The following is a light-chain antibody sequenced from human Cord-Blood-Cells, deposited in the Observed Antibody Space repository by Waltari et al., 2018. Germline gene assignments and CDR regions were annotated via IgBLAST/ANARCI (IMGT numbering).Light chain of an antibody. J-gene: IGLJ1*01. V-gene: IGLV2-14*01. CDR1: SSDVGGYNY. CDR3: SSYTSSSTRKV. Sequence: QSALTQPASVSGSPGQSITISCTGTSSDVGGYNYVSWYQQHPGKAPKLMIYDVSHRPSGVSNRFSGSKSGNTASLTISGLQAEDEADYYCSSYTSSSTRKVFGTGTKVTVL. CDR2: DVS.